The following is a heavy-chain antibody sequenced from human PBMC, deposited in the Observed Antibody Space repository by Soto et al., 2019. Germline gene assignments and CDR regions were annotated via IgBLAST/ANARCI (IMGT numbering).Heavy chain of an antibody. CDR1: GYTFTSYG. J-gene: IGHJ6*03. D-gene: IGHD4-17*01. CDR3: ARLTLYGDYVLGNEPYYYYYYMDV. V-gene: IGHV1-18*01. CDR2: ISAYNGNT. Sequence: ASVKVSCKASGYTFTSYGISWVRQAPGQGLEWMGWISAYNGNTNYAQKLQGRVTMTTDTSTSTAYMELRSLRSDDTAVYYCARLTLYGDYVLGNEPYYYYYYMDVWGKLTTVTVSS.